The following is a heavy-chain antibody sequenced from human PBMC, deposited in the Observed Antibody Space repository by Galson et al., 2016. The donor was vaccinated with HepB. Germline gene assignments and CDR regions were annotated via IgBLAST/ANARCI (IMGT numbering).Heavy chain of an antibody. J-gene: IGHJ4*02. CDR1: GYIFTDYF. CDR3: ARGYPKFDS. V-gene: IGHV1-2*02. CDR2: INPSSGGT. Sequence: SVKVSCKASGYIFTDYFMHWVRQAPGQGLDWMGWINPSSGGTKYPQKFQGRVTLTRDTSISTAYVEVRGLSSDDTAVYYCARGYPKFDSWGQGTLVTVSS. D-gene: IGHD5-18*01.